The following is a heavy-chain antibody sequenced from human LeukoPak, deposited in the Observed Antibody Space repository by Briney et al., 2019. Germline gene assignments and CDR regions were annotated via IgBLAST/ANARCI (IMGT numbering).Heavy chain of an antibody. V-gene: IGHV1-8*01. CDR1: GYTFTSYD. CDR2: MNPNSRNT. Sequence: ASVKVSCKASGYTFTSYDINWVRQATGQGLEWMGWMNPNSRNTGYAQKFQGRVTMTRNTSISTAYMELNSLRSEDTAVYYCTRAPDWSSGWSGYYFDYWGQGTLVTVSS. J-gene: IGHJ4*02. CDR3: TRAPDWSSGWSGYYFDY. D-gene: IGHD6-19*01.